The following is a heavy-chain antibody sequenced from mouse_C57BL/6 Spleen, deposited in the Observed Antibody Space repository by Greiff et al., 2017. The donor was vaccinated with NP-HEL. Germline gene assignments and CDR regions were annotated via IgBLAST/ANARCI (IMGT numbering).Heavy chain of an antibody. Sequence: QVQLKQPGAELVKPGASVKLSCKASGYTFTSYWLHWVKQRPGRGLEWIGRIDPNSGGTKYNEKFKSKATLTVDKPSSIAYMQLSSLTSEDSAVYYCARPNDYDGSLFDYGGQGTTLTVSS. CDR3: ARPNDYDGSLFDY. J-gene: IGHJ2*01. V-gene: IGHV1-72*01. D-gene: IGHD2-4*01. CDR2: IDPNSGGT. CDR1: GYTFTSYW.